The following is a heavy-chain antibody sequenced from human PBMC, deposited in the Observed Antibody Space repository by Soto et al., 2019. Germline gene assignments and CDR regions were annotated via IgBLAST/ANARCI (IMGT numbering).Heavy chain of an antibody. CDR3: ASGLGYKA. Sequence: QVQLQESGPGLVKPSQTLSLTCTVPGDSVSSSSYSWSWIRQHPGKGLEWIGYIHHSGTTYYNPSLKSRITLSVDTSKNQFSLRLSSVTAADTAVYYCASGLGYKAWGQGTLVTVSS. CDR2: IHHSGTT. V-gene: IGHV4-31*03. CDR1: GDSVSSSSYS. D-gene: IGHD5-12*01. J-gene: IGHJ5*02.